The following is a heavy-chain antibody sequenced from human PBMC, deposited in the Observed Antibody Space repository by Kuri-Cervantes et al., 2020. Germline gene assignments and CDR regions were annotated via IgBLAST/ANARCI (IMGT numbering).Heavy chain of an antibody. D-gene: IGHD3-9*01. J-gene: IGHJ5*02. Sequence: GSLRLSCTVSGGSISGYHWNWIRQPPGKALEWIGYIFYSGITNYSPSLKNRLTISVDTSKNQFSLKLSSVTAADTALYYCARRKFNLLTGTNWFDLWGQGTLVTVSS. V-gene: IGHV4-59*08. CDR2: IFYSGIT. CDR1: GGSISGYH. CDR3: ARRKFNLLTGTNWFDL.